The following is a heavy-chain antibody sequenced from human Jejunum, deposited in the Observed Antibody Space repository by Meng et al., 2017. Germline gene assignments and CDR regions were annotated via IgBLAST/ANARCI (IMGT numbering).Heavy chain of an antibody. D-gene: IGHD3-3*01. Sequence: QESGQGLGGPSWTLSLPCTVSGGSVSSGSSCWSWIRQPPGKGLEWIGYIYNNGRTNYNPSVKSRVTISLDTSKNKFSLRLTSVTAADTAVYYCAREEWASTMVDFWGQGTLVTVAS. CDR1: GGSVSSGSSC. CDR2: IYNNGRT. CDR3: AREEWASTMVDF. J-gene: IGHJ4*02. V-gene: IGHV4-61*01.